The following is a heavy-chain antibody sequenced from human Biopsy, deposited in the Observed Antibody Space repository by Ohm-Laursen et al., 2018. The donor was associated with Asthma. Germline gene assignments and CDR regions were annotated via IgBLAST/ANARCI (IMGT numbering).Heavy chain of an antibody. CDR2: IIPIFGTS. D-gene: IGHD5-12*01. CDR1: GGTLNNYA. CDR3: ARGYSGTDRIVYYYSGMEV. Sequence: ASVKVSCKVSGGTLNNYAISWVRQAPGQGLEWMGGIIPIFGTSNYAQKFQGRVTFTADESTSSAYMELSSLRFEDTAVYYCARGYSGTDRIVYYYSGMEVWGQGTTVTVSS. J-gene: IGHJ6*02. V-gene: IGHV1-69*13.